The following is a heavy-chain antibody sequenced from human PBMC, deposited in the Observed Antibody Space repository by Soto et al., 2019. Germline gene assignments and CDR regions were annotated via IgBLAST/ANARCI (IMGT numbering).Heavy chain of an antibody. Sequence: QVQLVQSGAEVKKPGASVKVSCKASGYTFTSYGISWVRQAPGQGLEWMGWISAYNGNTNYAQKPQGRVTMTTDTSTSTAYMELRSLRSDDTAVYYCARRGTYYYDSSGSAPLDYWGQGTLVTVSS. CDR1: GYTFTSYG. CDR3: ARRGTYYYDSSGSAPLDY. D-gene: IGHD3-22*01. V-gene: IGHV1-18*01. CDR2: ISAYNGNT. J-gene: IGHJ4*02.